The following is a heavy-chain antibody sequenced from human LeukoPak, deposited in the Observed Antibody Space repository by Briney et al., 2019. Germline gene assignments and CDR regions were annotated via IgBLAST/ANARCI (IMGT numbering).Heavy chain of an antibody. CDR3: ARPESWGYYGMDV. CDR1: GFTFSTYV. CDR2: IWYDGSNK. Sequence: TGGSLRLSCAASGFTFSTYVMHWVRRAPGKGLEWVAVIWYDGSNKHYADSVKGRFTISRDNSKNTLYLQMNSLRAEDTAVYYCARPESWGYYGMDVWGQGTTVTVSS. D-gene: IGHD3-16*01. V-gene: IGHV3-33*01. J-gene: IGHJ6*02.